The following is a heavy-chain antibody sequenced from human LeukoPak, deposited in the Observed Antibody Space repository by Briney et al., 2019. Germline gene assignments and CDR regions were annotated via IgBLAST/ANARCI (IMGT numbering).Heavy chain of an antibody. Sequence: GGSLRLSCAASGFSFSSSWMYWVRQAPGKGLVWVSRINSDGSSTSYADSVKGRFTISRDNAKNTLYLQMNSLRAEDTAVYYCARAMVVAAYDAFDIWGQGTMVTVSS. CDR3: ARAMVVAAYDAFDI. CDR1: GFSFSSSW. V-gene: IGHV3-74*01. CDR2: INSDGSST. J-gene: IGHJ3*02. D-gene: IGHD2-15*01.